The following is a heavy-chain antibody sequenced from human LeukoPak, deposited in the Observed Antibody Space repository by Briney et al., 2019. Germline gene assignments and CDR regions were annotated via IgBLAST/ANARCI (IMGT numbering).Heavy chain of an antibody. V-gene: IGHV3-23*01. CDR1: GFTFSNYA. CDR2: ISGSGDNT. D-gene: IGHD2-21*01. J-gene: IGHJ4*02. Sequence: PGGSLRLSCAASGFTFSNYAMSWVRQAPGKGLEWVSAISGSGDNTYYADSVKGRFTVSRDNSKNTLYLQMNSLRAEDTAVYYCAFLRGFDYWGQGTLVTVSS. CDR3: AFLRGFDY.